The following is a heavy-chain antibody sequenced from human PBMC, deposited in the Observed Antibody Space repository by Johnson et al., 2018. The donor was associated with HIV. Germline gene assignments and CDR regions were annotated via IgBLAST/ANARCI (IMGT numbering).Heavy chain of an antibody. CDR1: GFTFSSYA. J-gene: IGHJ3*02. CDR2: ISSTGGST. D-gene: IGHD4-17*01. V-gene: IGHV3-64*01. CDR3: ARESTATRGDAFDI. Sequence: VQLVESGGGLVQPGGSLRLSCAASGFTFSSYAMHWVRQAPGKGLDYVSAISSTGGSTYYANSVKGRFTISRDNSKNTLYLQMGSLRAEDMAVYYCARESTATRGDAFDIWGQGTMVTVSS.